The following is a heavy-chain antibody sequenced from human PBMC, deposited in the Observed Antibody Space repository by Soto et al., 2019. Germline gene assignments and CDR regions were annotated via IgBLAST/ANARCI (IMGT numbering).Heavy chain of an antibody. Sequence: QVQLQESGPGLVEPSETLSLACTFSGDSMSSYYWNWVRQSAERGLEWIGRISATWTTTYIPSSLKGRLTLSIDTSNMQFSLKLTFVTAADTAVYFCARDQSGAADFWGQGTVVTVS. CDR3: ARDQSGAADF. CDR2: ISATWTT. V-gene: IGHV4-4*07. D-gene: IGHD7-27*01. J-gene: IGHJ3*01. CDR1: GDSMSSYY.